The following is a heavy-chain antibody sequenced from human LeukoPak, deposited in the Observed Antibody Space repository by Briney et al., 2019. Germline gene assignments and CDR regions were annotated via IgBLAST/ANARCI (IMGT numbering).Heavy chain of an antibody. D-gene: IGHD6-13*01. CDR2: IKQDGSEK. CDR1: GFTFSSYW. J-gene: IGHJ6*03. Sequence: PGESLRLSCAASGFTFSSYWMSWVRQAPGKGLEWVANIKQDGSEKYYVDSVKGRFTISRDNAKNSLHLQMNSLRAEDTAVYYCAKGYSSSWSSGLMDYYYMDVWGKGTTVTVSS. CDR3: AKGYSSSWSSGLMDYYYMDV. V-gene: IGHV3-7*01.